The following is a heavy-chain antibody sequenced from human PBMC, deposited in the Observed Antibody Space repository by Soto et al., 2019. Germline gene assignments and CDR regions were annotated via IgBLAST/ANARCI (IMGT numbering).Heavy chain of an antibody. CDR1: GFTFSSYA. Sequence: EVQLLESGGGLVQPGGSLRLSCAASGFTFSSYAMSWVRQAPGKGLEWVSAISGSGGCTYYADSVKGRFTISRDNSKTTLYLQMNSLRAEDTAVYYCAKASGWFGEFDYWGQGTLVTVSS. CDR2: ISGSGGCT. J-gene: IGHJ4*02. V-gene: IGHV3-23*01. D-gene: IGHD3-10*01. CDR3: AKASGWFGEFDY.